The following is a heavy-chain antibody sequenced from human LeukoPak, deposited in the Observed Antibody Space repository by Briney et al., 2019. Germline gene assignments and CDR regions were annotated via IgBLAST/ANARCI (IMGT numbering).Heavy chain of an antibody. CDR3: YIVPESPPSGGYYYMDV. V-gene: IGHV1-58*01. J-gene: IGHJ6*03. D-gene: IGHD2-2*01. Sequence: ASVKVSCKASGFTFTSSAVQWVRQARGQRLEWIGWIVVGSGNTNYAQKFQERVTITRDTSTSTAYMELSSLRSEDTAVYYCYIVPESPPSGGYYYMDVWGKGTTVTVSS. CDR2: IVVGSGNT. CDR1: GFTFTSSA.